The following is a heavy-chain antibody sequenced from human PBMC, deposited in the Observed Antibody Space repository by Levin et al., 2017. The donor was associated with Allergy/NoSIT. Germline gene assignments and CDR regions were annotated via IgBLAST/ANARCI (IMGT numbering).Heavy chain of an antibody. CDR3: ARRRGSRFDF. Sequence: KTSGPTLVKPTQTLTLTCTLSGFSLSTGGVGVGWIRQPPGKALEWLALIYWDDDIRYSPSLKSRLTITKDTSKTQVVLTMTSMDPVDTATYYCARRRGSRFDFWGQGTLVTVSS. D-gene: IGHD6-13*01. V-gene: IGHV2-5*02. J-gene: IGHJ4*02. CDR1: GFSLSTGGVG. CDR2: IYWDDDI.